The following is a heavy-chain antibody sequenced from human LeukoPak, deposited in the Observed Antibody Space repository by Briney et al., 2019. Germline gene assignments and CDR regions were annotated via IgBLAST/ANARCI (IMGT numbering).Heavy chain of an antibody. CDR3: ARDFPSVGELDAFDI. CDR2: IKQDGSEK. CDR1: GFTFSSYW. D-gene: IGHD3-16*01. V-gene: IGHV3-7*04. J-gene: IGHJ3*02. Sequence: GGSLRLSCAASGFTFSSYWMSWVRQAPGKGLEWLANIKQDGSEKYYVDSVKGRFTISRDNAKNSLYLQMNSLRAEDTAVYYCARDFPSVGELDAFDIWGQGTMVTVSS.